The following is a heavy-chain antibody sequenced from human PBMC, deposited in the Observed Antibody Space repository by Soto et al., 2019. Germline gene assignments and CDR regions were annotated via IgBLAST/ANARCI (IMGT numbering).Heavy chain of an antibody. Sequence: ASVKVSCKVSGYTLTELSMHWVRQAPGKGLEWMGGFDPEDGETIYAQKFQGRVTMTEDTSTDTAYMELSSLRSEDTAVYYCATTRGLNWGFDYWGQGTLVTVSS. CDR2: FDPEDGET. CDR3: ATTRGLNWGFDY. V-gene: IGHV1-24*01. J-gene: IGHJ4*02. CDR1: GYTLTELS. D-gene: IGHD7-27*01.